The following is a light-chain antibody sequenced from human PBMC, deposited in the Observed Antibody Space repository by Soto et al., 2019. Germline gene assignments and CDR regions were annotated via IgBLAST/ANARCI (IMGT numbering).Light chain of an antibody. CDR1: SNDIGGYNY. CDR2: DVT. Sequence: QSVLTQPASVPGSPGQSITIPCTGTSNDIGGYNYVSWYQQFPGKAPKLIIYDVTNRPSGVSFHFSGSKSGNTASLTISGLQAEDEAGYHCSSYSSTSTRRLCGAGTKVTVL. V-gene: IGLV2-14*03. J-gene: IGLJ1*01. CDR3: SSYSSTSTRRL.